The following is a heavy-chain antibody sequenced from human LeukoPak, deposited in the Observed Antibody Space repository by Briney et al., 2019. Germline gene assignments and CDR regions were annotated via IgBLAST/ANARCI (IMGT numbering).Heavy chain of an antibody. V-gene: IGHV4-34*01. J-gene: IGHJ4*02. CDR1: GGSFSGCY. CDR3: ARGRVLGLRKLERRGYFDY. CDR2: INHSGST. D-gene: IGHD1-1*01. Sequence: SETLSLTCAVYGGSFSGCYWSWIRQPPGKGLEWIGEINHSGSTNYNPSLKSRVTISVDTSKNQFSLKLSSVTAADTAVYYCARGRVLGLRKLERRGYFDYWGQGTLVTVSS.